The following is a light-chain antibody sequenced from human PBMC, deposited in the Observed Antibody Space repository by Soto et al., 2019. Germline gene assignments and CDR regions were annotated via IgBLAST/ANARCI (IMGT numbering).Light chain of an antibody. J-gene: IGLJ3*02. V-gene: IGLV1-44*01. Sequence: QSVLTQPPSASGTPGQGVTISCSGSGSNIASNTVSWYHQLPGTAPKLLMYNNNQRPSGVPDRFSGSKSGPSASLAISGLQSEDEADYYCATWDDSLNGVVFGGGTKVTVL. CDR1: GSNIASNT. CDR2: NNN. CDR3: ATWDDSLNGVV.